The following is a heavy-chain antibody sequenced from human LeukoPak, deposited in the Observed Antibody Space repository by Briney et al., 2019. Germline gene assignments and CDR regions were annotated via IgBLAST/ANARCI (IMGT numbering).Heavy chain of an antibody. J-gene: IGHJ4*02. CDR3: ARDWRRGSSGSTLGY. CDR1: GYTFTSYY. Sequence: ASVKVSCKASGYTFTSYYMHWVRQAPGQGLEWMGWINPNSGGTNYAQKFQGRVTMTRDTSISTAYMELSRLRSDDTAVYYCARDWRRGSSGSTLGYWGQGTLVTVSS. V-gene: IGHV1-2*02. D-gene: IGHD3-22*01. CDR2: INPNSGGT.